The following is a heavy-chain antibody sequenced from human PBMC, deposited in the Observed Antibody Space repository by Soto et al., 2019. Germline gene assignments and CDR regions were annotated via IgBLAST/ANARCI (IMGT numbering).Heavy chain of an antibody. CDR3: AVLPGYCSSTSCPYNWFDP. CDR1: GYTFTSYD. CDR2: MNPNNGNT. J-gene: IGHJ5*02. Sequence: QVQLVQSGAEVKKPGASVKVSCKASGYTFTSYDINWVRQGTGQGLEWMGWMNPNNGNTGYAQKFQGRVTMTRNTSISTAYMELSSLRSEDTAVYYCAVLPGYCSSTSCPYNWFDPWGQGTLVTVSS. V-gene: IGHV1-8*01. D-gene: IGHD2-2*03.